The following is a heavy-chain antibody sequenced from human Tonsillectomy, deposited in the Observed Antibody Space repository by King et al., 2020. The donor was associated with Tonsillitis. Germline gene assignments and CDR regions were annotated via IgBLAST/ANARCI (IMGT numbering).Heavy chain of an antibody. J-gene: IGHJ4*02. D-gene: IGHD3-22*01. V-gene: IGHV2-70*15. CDR1: GFSLSTSGMC. CDR2: IDWDDDK. Sequence: LTLKESGPALVKPTQTLTLTCTFSGFSLSTSGMCVSWIRQPPGQALEWLARIDWDDDKYYSTSLKTRLTISKDTSKNQVVLTMTNMDPVDTATYYCARTAAYYYDSSGYYPFDYWGQGTLVTVSS. CDR3: ARTAAYYYDSSGYYPFDY.